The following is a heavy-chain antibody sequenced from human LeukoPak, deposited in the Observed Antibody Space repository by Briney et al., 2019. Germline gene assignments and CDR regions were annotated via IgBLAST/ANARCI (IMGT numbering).Heavy chain of an antibody. V-gene: IGHV4-34*01. CDR2: INHSGST. CDR1: GGSFSGYY. CDR3: ARHFAGTTYNWFDP. J-gene: IGHJ5*02. Sequence: PSETLSLTCAVYGGSFSGYYWSWIRQPPGKGLEWIGEINHSGSTNYNPSLKSRVTISVDTSKNQFSLKLSSVTAADTAVYYCARHFAGTTYNWFDPWGQGTLVTVSS. D-gene: IGHD3-3*02.